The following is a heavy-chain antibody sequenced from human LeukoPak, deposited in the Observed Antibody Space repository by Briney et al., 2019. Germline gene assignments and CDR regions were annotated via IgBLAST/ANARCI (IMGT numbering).Heavy chain of an antibody. CDR2: IHYSGDS. CDR3: ARDLELERNRWNYFEF. CDR1: GGSISSFF. V-gene: IGHV4-59*01. Sequence: PSETLSLTCTVSGGSISSFFWSWIRQPRGKGLEWIGSIHYSGDSKYNPSLKSRVSLSIDMSREQLSLRLSSVTAADTAVYYCARDLELERNRWNYFEFWGQGTLVTVSS. D-gene: IGHD1-1*01. J-gene: IGHJ4*02.